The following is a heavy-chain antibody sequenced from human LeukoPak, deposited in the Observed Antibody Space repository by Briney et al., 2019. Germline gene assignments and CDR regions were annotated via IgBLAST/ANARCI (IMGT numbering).Heavy chain of an antibody. Sequence: SETLSLTCTVSGASISSDFYYWSWIRQHPGKGLEWIGYISYSGSTDYNPSLKSRVAISVDTSDNQSSLKLNSVTAADTAVYYCARLTRGRILGPINYWGQGTLVTVSS. CDR2: ISYSGST. J-gene: IGHJ4*02. D-gene: IGHD5-18*01. CDR1: GASISSDFYY. V-gene: IGHV4-31*03. CDR3: ARLTRGRILGPINY.